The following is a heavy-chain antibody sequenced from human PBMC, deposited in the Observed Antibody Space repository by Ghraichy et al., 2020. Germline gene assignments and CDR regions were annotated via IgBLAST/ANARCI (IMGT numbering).Heavy chain of an antibody. D-gene: IGHD2-21*01. CDR2: VYSTATT. J-gene: IGHJ4*02. CDR1: GVSLSVTSYY. CDR3: AAIKPRRDY. V-gene: IGHV4-39*01. Sequence: SETLSLTCTVSGVSLSVTSYYWAWIRQPPGKGLEWIGSVYSTATTYYSPSLESRVTMSVDTSKNQFSLTLTSVTAADTAVYFCAAIKPRRDYWGQGTLVTVSS.